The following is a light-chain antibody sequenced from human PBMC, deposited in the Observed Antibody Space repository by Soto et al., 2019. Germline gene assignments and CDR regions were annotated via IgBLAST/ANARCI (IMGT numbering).Light chain of an antibody. Sequence: EIVLTQSPGTLSLSPGERATLSCRASQSVSSNYLAWYQQKPGQAPKVLIYRASIRATGIPDRFTGSGSGTDFTLTISSLQPDDFATYYCQQYNSYSWTFGQGTKVDI. V-gene: IGKV3-20*01. J-gene: IGKJ1*01. CDR3: QQYNSYSWT. CDR2: RAS. CDR1: QSVSSNY.